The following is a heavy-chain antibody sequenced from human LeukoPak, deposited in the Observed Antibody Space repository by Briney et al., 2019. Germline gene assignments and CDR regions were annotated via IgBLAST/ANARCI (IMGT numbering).Heavy chain of an antibody. CDR2: INPNSGGT. D-gene: IGHD1-26*01. V-gene: IGHV1-2*02. Sequence: GASVKVSCKASGYTFTGYYMHWVRQAPGQGLEWMGWINPNSGGTSYAQKFQGRVTMTRDTSISTAYMELSRLRSDDTAVYYCASAPGYEWELLDYWGQGTLVTVSS. CDR3: ASAPGYEWELLDY. J-gene: IGHJ4*02. CDR1: GYTFTGYY.